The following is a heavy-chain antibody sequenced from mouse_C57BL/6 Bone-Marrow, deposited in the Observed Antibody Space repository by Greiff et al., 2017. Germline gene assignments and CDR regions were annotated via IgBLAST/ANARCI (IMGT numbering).Heavy chain of an antibody. D-gene: IGHD2-3*01. CDR2: ISSGGSYT. CDR3: ARLYDGYSFDY. V-gene: IGHV5-6*02. CDR1: GFTFSSYG. Sequence: DVKLVESGGDLVKPGGSLKLSCAASGFTFSSYGMSWVRQTPDKRLEWVATISSGGSYTYYPDSVKGRFTISRDNAKNTLYLQMSSLKSEDTAMYYCARLYDGYSFDYWGQGTTLTVSS. J-gene: IGHJ2*01.